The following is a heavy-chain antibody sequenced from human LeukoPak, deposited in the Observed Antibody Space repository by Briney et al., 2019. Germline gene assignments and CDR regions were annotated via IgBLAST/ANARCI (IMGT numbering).Heavy chain of an antibody. Sequence: GGSLRLSCAASGFSFSSYWMSWVRQAPGKGLEWVANIKQDGSEKYYVDSVKGRFTISRENAKNSLYLQMNSLRAGDTAVYYCASQRWLQSSFDYWGQGTLVTVSS. J-gene: IGHJ4*02. CDR1: GFSFSSYW. V-gene: IGHV3-7*01. D-gene: IGHD5-24*01. CDR2: IKQDGSEK. CDR3: ASQRWLQSSFDY.